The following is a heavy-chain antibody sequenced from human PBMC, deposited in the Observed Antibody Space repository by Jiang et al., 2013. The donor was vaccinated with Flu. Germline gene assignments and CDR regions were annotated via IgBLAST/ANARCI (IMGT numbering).Heavy chain of an antibody. D-gene: IGHD4-17*01. CDR3: VRVSVTTGAGWFDP. Sequence: LTCAVSGGSIINNNWWSWIRQPPGKGLEWIGEIFHTGSTNYNPSLKSRVTILVDKSKNQFSLKLSSVTAADTAVYYCVRVSVTTGAGWFDPWGQGTLVTVSS. V-gene: IGHV4-4*02. J-gene: IGHJ5*02. CDR1: GGSIINNNW. CDR2: IFHTGST.